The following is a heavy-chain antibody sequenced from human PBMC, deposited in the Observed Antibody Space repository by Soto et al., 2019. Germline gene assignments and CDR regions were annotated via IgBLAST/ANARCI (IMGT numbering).Heavy chain of an antibody. D-gene: IGHD2-21*02. Sequence: QVQLQESGPGLVKPSQSLSLTCTVSGGSITSDDYYWSWIRQPPGRGLEWIGYIFYSGSTHYNPSVKRRFIISLDTSKKQVSLKLSSVTAADTAVYYCASANCGGDCSYRHDRYYFESWGQGTLVTVSS. CDR3: ASANCGGDCSYRHDRYYFES. CDR1: GGSITSDDYY. V-gene: IGHV4-30-4*01. J-gene: IGHJ4*02. CDR2: IFYSGST.